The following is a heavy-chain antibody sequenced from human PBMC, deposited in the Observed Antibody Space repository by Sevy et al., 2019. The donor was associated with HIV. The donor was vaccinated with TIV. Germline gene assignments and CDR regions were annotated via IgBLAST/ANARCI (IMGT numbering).Heavy chain of an antibody. CDR1: GYTFSRYG. Sequence: ASVKVSCKASGYTFSRYGITWVRQAPGQGLEWMGWISTHDAITDYAQKLQGRATMTRDTSTSTAYMELRRLRSDDTAVYYCARGPPRYYYYGLDVWGQGTTVTVSS. J-gene: IGHJ6*02. CDR3: ARGPPRYYYYGLDV. CDR2: ISTHDAIT. V-gene: IGHV1-18*01.